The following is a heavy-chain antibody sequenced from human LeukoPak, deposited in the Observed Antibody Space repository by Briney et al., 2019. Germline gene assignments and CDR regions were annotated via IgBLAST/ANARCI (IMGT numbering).Heavy chain of an antibody. J-gene: IGHJ6*03. V-gene: IGHV3-21*06. D-gene: IGHD2/OR15-2a*01. CDR2: ISSSTSDI. CDR1: GFTIADCT. CDR3: ARITSTSYYFHFMDV. Sequence: GGSLRLSCAASGFTIADCTINWVRQAPGKGLEWVSYISSSTSDIYYADSVKGRFTIFRDNAKNSLFLEMNGLRAEDTAVYYCARITSTSYYFHFMDVWGKGTTVIVSS.